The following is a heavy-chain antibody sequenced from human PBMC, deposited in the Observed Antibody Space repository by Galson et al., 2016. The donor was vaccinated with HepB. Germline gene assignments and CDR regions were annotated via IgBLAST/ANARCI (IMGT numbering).Heavy chain of an antibody. D-gene: IGHD2-2*03. J-gene: IGHJ4*02. V-gene: IGHV3-53*01. CDR3: VSWISLVSY. CDR1: GFTVSSHD. CDR2: IEIEYDS. Sequence: SLRLSCAVSGFTVSSHDMTWVRQAPGKGLESVSVIEIEYDSYYADSVKGRFTVSKDNSKNTFYLQMNSLRAEDKAVYYCVSWISLVSYWGQGTLVTVSS.